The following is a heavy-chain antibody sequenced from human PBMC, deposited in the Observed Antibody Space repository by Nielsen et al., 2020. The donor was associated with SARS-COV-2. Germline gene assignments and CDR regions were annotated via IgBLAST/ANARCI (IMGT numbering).Heavy chain of an antibody. Sequence: ASVKVSCKASAYTFPGYYIHWVRQAPGQGLEWMGRINPRSTATNYAQKFQGRVTMTRDMSISAAYMELSRLTSDDTAVYYCAREAGDTRGEDYFDYWGQGTLVTVSS. J-gene: IGHJ4*02. CDR2: INPRSTAT. V-gene: IGHV1-2*06. CDR1: AYTFPGYY. D-gene: IGHD3-22*01. CDR3: AREAGDTRGEDYFDY.